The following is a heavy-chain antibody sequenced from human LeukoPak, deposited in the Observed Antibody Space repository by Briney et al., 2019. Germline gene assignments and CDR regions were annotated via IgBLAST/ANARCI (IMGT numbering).Heavy chain of an antibody. J-gene: IGHJ4*02. CDR2: IKQDGSEK. CDR1: GFTFSSYS. CDR3: ASWGYCTNGVCA. D-gene: IGHD2-8*01. V-gene: IGHV3-7*01. Sequence: GGSLRLSCAASGFTFSSYSMSWVRQAPGKGLEWVANIKQDGSEKYYVDSVKGRFTISRDNAKNSLYLQMNSLRAEDTAVYYCASWGYCTNGVCAWGQGTLVTVSS.